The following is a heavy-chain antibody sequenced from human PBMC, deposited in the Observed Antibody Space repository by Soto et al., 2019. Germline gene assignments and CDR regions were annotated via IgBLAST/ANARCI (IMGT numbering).Heavy chain of an antibody. Sequence: ASETLSLTCTVSGASISGYHWSWIRQFQGKGLECLGYISYSGATNYNPSLKSRVTMSIDTSKNQFSLQLNSVTAADTAVYYCARAFAIDWYTYYWDYWGQGPLVPVS. CDR2: ISYSGAT. CDR1: GASISGYH. D-gene: IGHD3-9*01. V-gene: IGHV4-59*08. J-gene: IGHJ4*02. CDR3: ARAFAIDWYTYYWDY.